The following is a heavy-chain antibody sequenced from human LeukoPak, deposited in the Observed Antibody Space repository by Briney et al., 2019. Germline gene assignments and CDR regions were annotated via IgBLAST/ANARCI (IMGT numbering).Heavy chain of an antibody. Sequence: ASVKVSCKASGGTFSSYAISWVRQAPGQGLEWMGGIIPIFGTANYAQKFQGRVTITTDESTSTAYMELSSLRSEDTAVYYCASLYDSSGYPDAFDIWGQGTMVTVSS. CDR2: IIPIFGTA. CDR3: ASLYDSSGYPDAFDI. J-gene: IGHJ3*02. D-gene: IGHD3-22*01. V-gene: IGHV1-69*05. CDR1: GGTFSSYA.